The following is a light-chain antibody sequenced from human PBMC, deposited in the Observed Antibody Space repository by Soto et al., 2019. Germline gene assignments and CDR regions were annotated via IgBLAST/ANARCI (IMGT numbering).Light chain of an antibody. Sequence: EIVLTQSPGTLSLSPGERATLSCRASQSVSSTYLAWYPQKPGQAPSLLIYGASRRATGIPDRFSGSGSGTDFTLAIRSLEPEDFAVYYCQQYERSPTTFGGGTKVEIK. V-gene: IGKV3-20*01. CDR3: QQYERSPTT. CDR1: QSVSSTY. CDR2: GAS. J-gene: IGKJ4*01.